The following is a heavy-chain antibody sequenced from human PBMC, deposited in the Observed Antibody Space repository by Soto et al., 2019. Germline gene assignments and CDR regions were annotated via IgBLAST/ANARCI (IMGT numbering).Heavy chain of an antibody. CDR2: VFSSGST. CDR3: ARVAFSYFGMDV. Sequence: PSETLSLTCSVPGGAISSHYWSWVRQPAGKGLEWIGRVFSSGSTNYNASLKSRVTMSIDTSKNEVSLTLRSVTAADTGVYYCARVAFSYFGMDVWGPGTTVTVSS. CDR1: GGAISSHY. V-gene: IGHV4-4*07. J-gene: IGHJ6*02. D-gene: IGHD3-3*02.